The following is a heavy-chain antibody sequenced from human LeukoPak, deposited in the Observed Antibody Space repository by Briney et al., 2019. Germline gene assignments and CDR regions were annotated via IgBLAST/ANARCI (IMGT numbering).Heavy chain of an antibody. J-gene: IGHJ4*02. CDR1: GFTFSSYW. Sequence: GGSLRLSCAASGFTFSSYWMSWVRQAPGKGLEWVANIKQDGIEKYYVDSVKGLFTISRDNAKNSLYLQMNSLRAGYTSVYYCARDSGSYYSNFDYLGQGTLVTVSS. V-gene: IGHV3-7*01. CDR2: IKQDGIEK. D-gene: IGHD1-26*01. CDR3: ARDSGSYYSNFDY.